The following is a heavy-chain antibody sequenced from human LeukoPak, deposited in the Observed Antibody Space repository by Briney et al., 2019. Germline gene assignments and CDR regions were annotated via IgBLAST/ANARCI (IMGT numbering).Heavy chain of an antibody. V-gene: IGHV3-7*01. Sequence: GGSLRLSCAASEFTFSSYTMNWVRQAPGKGLEWVANIKQDGSEKYYVDSVKGRFTISRDNAKNSLYLQMNSLRAEDTAVYYCARDGIQTGDDAFDIWGQGTMVTVSS. D-gene: IGHD7-27*01. CDR3: ARDGIQTGDDAFDI. CDR2: IKQDGSEK. CDR1: EFTFSSYT. J-gene: IGHJ3*02.